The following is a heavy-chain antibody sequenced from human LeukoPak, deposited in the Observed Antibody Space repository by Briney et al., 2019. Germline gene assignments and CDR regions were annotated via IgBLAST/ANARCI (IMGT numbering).Heavy chain of an antibody. CDR3: AKDQRGYNRYPDY. V-gene: IGHV3-23*01. Sequence: AGGSLRLSCAASGFAFSSYAMSWVRQAPGKGLEWVSAISGSGASTYYADSVKGRFTISRDNSKNTLYLQMNGLRAEDTAVYYCAKDQRGYNRYPDYWGQGTLVTVSS. CDR1: GFAFSSYA. D-gene: IGHD1-14*01. CDR2: ISGSGAST. J-gene: IGHJ4*02.